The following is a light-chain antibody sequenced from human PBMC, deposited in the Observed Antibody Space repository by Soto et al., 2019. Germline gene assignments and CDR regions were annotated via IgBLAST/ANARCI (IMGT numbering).Light chain of an antibody. Sequence: EIVLTQSPGTLSLSPGERATLSCRASQSVTSNYLAWYQQKPGQAPRLRIYGASSRATGIPDRFSGSGSGTDFTLTISRLEPEDFAVYYCQQYGSSPLYTFGQGTKLEIK. CDR3: QQYGSSPLYT. J-gene: IGKJ2*01. CDR1: QSVTSNY. CDR2: GAS. V-gene: IGKV3-20*01.